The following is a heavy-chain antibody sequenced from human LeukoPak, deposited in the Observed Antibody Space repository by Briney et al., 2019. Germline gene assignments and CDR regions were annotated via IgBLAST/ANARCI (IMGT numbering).Heavy chain of an antibody. CDR3: ARRRTDSYSGFF. J-gene: IGHJ4*02. CDR1: GGSISSSSYY. CDR2: IYHSGST. Sequence: TSETLSLTCTVSGGSISSSSYYWGWIRQPPGKGLEWIGYIYHSGSTYYNPSLKSRVTISVDRSKNQFSLQLTSVIAADTAFYYCARRRTDSYSGFFWGQGTLVTVSS. V-gene: IGHV4-39*07. D-gene: IGHD5-12*01.